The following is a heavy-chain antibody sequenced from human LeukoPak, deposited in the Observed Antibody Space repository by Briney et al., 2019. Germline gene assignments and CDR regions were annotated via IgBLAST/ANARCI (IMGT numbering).Heavy chain of an antibody. CDR1: GGSISSYY. Sequence: SETLSLTCTVSGGSISSYYWSWIRQPPGKGLEWIGYIYYSGSTNYNPSLKSRVTISVDRSKNQFSLKLSSVTAADTAVYYCAGVVTNDAFDIWGQGTMVTVSS. V-gene: IGHV4-59*12. J-gene: IGHJ3*02. D-gene: IGHD5-18*01. CDR2: IYYSGST. CDR3: AGVVTNDAFDI.